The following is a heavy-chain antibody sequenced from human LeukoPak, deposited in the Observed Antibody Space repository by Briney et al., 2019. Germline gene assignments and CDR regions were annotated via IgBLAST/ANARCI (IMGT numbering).Heavy chain of an antibody. CDR3: ARPGDSSGSVAFDI. CDR1: GYIFTSYL. D-gene: IGHD3-22*01. V-gene: IGHV5-51*01. J-gene: IGHJ3*02. CDR2: IYPGDSDT. Sequence: RGESLKLSRKGSGYIFTSYLIGLVRPAPGKGPGWVGIIYPGDSDTRYSPSFQGQVTISADKSISTAYLQWSSLKASDTAMYYCARPGDSSGSVAFDIWGQGTMVTVSS.